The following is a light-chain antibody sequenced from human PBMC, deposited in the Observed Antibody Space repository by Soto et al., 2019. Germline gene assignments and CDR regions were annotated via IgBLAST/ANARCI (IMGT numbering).Light chain of an antibody. Sequence: QSVLTQRASVSGSPGQSIAISCTGTSNDVGGYNYVSWYQQHPGKAPKLMIYEVSNRPSGVSNRFSGSKSGNTASLTISGLQAEDEADYYCSSYTSSTTLVFGVGTKLTVL. J-gene: IGLJ2*01. CDR3: SSYTSSTTLV. V-gene: IGLV2-14*01. CDR2: EVS. CDR1: SNDVGGYNY.